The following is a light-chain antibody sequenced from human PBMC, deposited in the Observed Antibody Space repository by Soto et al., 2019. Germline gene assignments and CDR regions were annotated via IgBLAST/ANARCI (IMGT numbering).Light chain of an antibody. CDR2: GAS. CDR1: QSVSSN. V-gene: IGKV3-15*01. Sequence: IVMTQSPATLSVSPGERATLSCRASQSVSSNLAWYQQKPGQAPRLLIYGASTRATGIPARFSGSGSGTEFTIIISSLQSEDFAVYYCQQYNNWPPLTFGGGTKVEIK. CDR3: QQYNNWPPLT. J-gene: IGKJ4*01.